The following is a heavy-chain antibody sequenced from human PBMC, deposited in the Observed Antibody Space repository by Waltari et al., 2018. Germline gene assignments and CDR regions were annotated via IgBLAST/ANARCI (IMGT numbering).Heavy chain of an antibody. CDR3: ARELHNRSGYLNY. V-gene: IGHV4-39*07. CDR1: GGSISSSSYY. CDR2: CNESGRT. J-gene: IGHJ4*02. D-gene: IGHD3-3*01. Sequence: QLQLQESGPGLVKPSETLSLTCTVSGGSISSSSYYWGWIRQPPGKGLEWIGSCNESGRTYYNPSLKSLVTISVYTSKNQFSLKLSSVTAADTAVYYCARELHNRSGYLNYWGQGTLVTVSS.